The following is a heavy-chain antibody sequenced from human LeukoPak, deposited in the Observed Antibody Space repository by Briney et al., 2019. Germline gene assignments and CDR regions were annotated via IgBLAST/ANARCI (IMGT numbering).Heavy chain of an antibody. Sequence: GASVKVSCKASGYTFTGYYMHWVRQAPGQGLEWMGWINPNSGGTNYAQKFQGRVTMTRDTSISTAYMEQSRLRSDDTAVYYCARGKLTGDESWYDYWGQGTLVTVSS. D-gene: IGHD7-27*01. CDR2: INPNSGGT. CDR1: GYTFTGYY. V-gene: IGHV1-2*02. J-gene: IGHJ4*02. CDR3: ARGKLTGDESWYDY.